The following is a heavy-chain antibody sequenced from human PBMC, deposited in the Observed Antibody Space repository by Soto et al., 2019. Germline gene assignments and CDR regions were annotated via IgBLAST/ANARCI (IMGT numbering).Heavy chain of an antibody. J-gene: IGHJ6*02. CDR2: INHSGST. CDR3: ARLPGTGDDYYYGMDV. D-gene: IGHD7-27*01. CDR1: VGSFSGYY. V-gene: IGHV4-34*01. Sequence: SETLSLTCAVYVGSFSGYYWSWIRQPPGKGLEWIGEINHSGSTNYNPSLKSRVTISVDTSKNQFSLKLSSVTAADTAVYYCARLPGTGDDYYYGMDVWGQGTTVTVSS.